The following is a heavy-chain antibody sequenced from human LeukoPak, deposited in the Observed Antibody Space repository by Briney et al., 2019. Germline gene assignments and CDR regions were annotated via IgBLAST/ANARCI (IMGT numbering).Heavy chain of an antibody. D-gene: IGHD5-18*01. CDR3: ARDALGYSYGRDYYYYGMDV. CDR1: GGSISSGSYY. V-gene: IGHV4-61*02. CDR2: IYTSGST. Sequence: SQTLSLTCTVSGGSISSGSYYWSWIRQPAGQGLEWIGRIYTSGSTNYNPSLKSRVTISVDTSKNQFSLKLSSVTAADTAVYYCARDALGYSYGRDYYYYGMDVWGQGTTVTVSS. J-gene: IGHJ6*02.